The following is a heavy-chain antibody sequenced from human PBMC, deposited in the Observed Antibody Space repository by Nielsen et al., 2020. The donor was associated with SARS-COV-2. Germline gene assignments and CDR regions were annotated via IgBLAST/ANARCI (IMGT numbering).Heavy chain of an antibody. V-gene: IGHV1-18*04. CDR1: GYSFANYG. D-gene: IGHD6-13*01. Sequence: ASVKVSCKASGYSFANYGISWVRQAPGQGLEWMGWISYNGDTNYSQKFQGRVTMTRDTSISTAYMELSRLRSDDTVVYYCARGSITYSSSWPYFDYWGQGTLVTVSS. J-gene: IGHJ4*02. CDR2: ISYNGDT. CDR3: ARGSITYSSSWPYFDY.